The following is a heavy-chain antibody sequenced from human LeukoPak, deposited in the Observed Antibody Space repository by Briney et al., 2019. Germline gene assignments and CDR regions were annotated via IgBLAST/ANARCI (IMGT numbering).Heavy chain of an antibody. V-gene: IGHV1-3*02. CDR3: ARLYCSGGSCYFDY. CDR1: GYTFTSYA. D-gene: IGHD2-15*01. J-gene: IGHJ4*02. CDR2: SNAGNGNT. Sequence: ASVKVSCKASGYTFTSYAMHWVRQAPGQRLEWMGWSNAGNGNTKYSQEFQGRVTITRDTSASTAYMELSSLRSEDMAVYYCARLYCSGGSCYFDYWGQGTLVTVSS.